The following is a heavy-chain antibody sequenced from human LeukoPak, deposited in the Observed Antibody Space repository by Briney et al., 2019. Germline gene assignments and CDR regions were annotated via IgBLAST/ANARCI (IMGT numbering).Heavy chain of an antibody. CDR1: GYSFTNYW. CDR3: ARQTYCGGACTEKFDS. D-gene: IGHD2-21*02. Sequence: PGESLKISWKGSGYSFTNYWIGWVRQMPGKGLEWMGIIYPGDSDTRYSPSLQGQVTISADKSITTAWLQWSSLKASDTAMYFCARQTYCGGACTEKFDSWGQGTMVTVSS. J-gene: IGHJ3*02. CDR2: IYPGDSDT. V-gene: IGHV5-51*01.